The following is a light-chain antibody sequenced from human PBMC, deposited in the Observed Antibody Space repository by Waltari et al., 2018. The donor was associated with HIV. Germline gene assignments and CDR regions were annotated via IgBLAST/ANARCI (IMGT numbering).Light chain of an antibody. CDR1: SSDVGSYKH. Sequence: QSALTQPASVSGSPGQSITISCTGSSSDVGSYKHVSWYQQHPGKAPRLIIYEVSKRPAGVSNRYSASKSGKTASLTVSGLRAEDEAHYYCSSYAGSSTFVIFGGGTKLTVL. CDR3: SSYAGSSTFVI. CDR2: EVS. V-gene: IGLV2-23*02. J-gene: IGLJ2*01.